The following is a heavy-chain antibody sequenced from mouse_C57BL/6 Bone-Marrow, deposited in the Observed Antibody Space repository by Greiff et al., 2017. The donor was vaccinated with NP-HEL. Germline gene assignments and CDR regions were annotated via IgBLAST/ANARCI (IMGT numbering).Heavy chain of an antibody. Sequence: QVQLQQPGAELVRPGTSVKLSCKASGYTFTSYWMHWVKQRPGQGLEWIGVIDPSDSYTNYNQKFKGKATLTVDTSSSTAYMQLSSLTSEDSAVYYCARLRYFDDWGQGTTLTVSS. J-gene: IGHJ2*01. D-gene: IGHD2-12*01. V-gene: IGHV1-59*01. CDR3: ARLRYFDD. CDR1: GYTFTSYW. CDR2: IDPSDSYT.